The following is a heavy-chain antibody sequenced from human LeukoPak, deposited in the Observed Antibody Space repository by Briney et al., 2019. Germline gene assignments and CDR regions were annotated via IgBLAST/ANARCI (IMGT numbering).Heavy chain of an antibody. Sequence: SETLSLTCTVSGGSISSGGYYWSWIRQPPGKGLEWIGYIYYSGSTNYNPSLKSRVTISVDTSKNQFSLKLSSVTAADTAVYYCARAARITMTRGGYWYFDLWGRGTLVTVSS. V-gene: IGHV4-61*08. CDR2: IYYSGST. J-gene: IGHJ2*01. D-gene: IGHD3-22*01. CDR3: ARAARITMTRGGYWYFDL. CDR1: GGSISSGGYY.